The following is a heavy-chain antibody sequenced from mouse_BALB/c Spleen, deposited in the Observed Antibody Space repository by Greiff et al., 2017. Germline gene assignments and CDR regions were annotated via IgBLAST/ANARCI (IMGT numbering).Heavy chain of an antibody. CDR3: ASTGIYYDYGDYAMDY. V-gene: IGHV5-17*02. J-gene: IGHJ4*01. Sequence: EVQLVESGGGLVQSGGSRKLSCAASGFTFSSFGMHWVRQAPEKGLEWVAYISSGSSTIYYADTVKGRFTISRDNPKNTLFLQMTSLKSEDTAMYYCASTGIYYDYGDYAMDYWGQGTSVTVSA. CDR1: GFTFSSFG. D-gene: IGHD2-4*01. CDR2: ISSGSSTI.